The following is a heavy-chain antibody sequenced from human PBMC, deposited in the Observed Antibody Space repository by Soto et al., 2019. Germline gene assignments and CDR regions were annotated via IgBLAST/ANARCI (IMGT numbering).Heavy chain of an antibody. CDR2: IGTAGDT. J-gene: IGHJ6*02. V-gene: IGHV3-13*01. CDR3: ARRLLGGDGMDV. CDR1: GFTFSSYD. D-gene: IGHD7-27*01. Sequence: GSLRLSCAASGFTFSSYDMHWVRQATGKGLEWVSAIGTAGDTYYPGSVKGRFTISRENAKNSLYLQMNSLRAGDTAVYYCARRLLGGDGMDVWGQGTTVTVS.